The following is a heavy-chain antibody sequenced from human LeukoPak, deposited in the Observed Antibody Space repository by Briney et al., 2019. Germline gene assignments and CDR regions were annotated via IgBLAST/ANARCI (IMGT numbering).Heavy chain of an antibody. J-gene: IGHJ4*02. D-gene: IGHD2-2*01. Sequence: PGGSLRLSCAASGFTVSSNYMNWVRQAPGKGLEWVSIIYSGGNTHYADSVKGRFTISRDNAKNSLYLQMNSLRAEDTAVYYCARKYCSTTSCLFDNWGQGTLVTVSS. V-gene: IGHV3-53*01. CDR1: GFTVSSNY. CDR2: IYSGGNT. CDR3: ARKYCSTTSCLFDN.